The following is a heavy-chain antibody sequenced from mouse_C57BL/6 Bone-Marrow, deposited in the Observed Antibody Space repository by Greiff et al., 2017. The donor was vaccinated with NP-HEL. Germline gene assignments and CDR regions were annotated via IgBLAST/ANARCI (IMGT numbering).Heavy chain of an antibody. Sequence: EVHLVESGGGLVQPKGSLKLSCAASGFSFNTYAMNWVRQAPGKGLEWVARIRSKSNNYATYYADSVKDRFTISRDESESMLYLQMNNLKTEDTAMYYCVSYAMDYWGQGTSVTVSS. CDR3: VSYAMDY. CDR1: GFSFNTYA. CDR2: IRSKSNNYAT. J-gene: IGHJ4*01. V-gene: IGHV10-1*01.